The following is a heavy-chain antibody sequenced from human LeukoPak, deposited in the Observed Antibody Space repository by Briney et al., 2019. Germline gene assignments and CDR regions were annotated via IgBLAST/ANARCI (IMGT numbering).Heavy chain of an antibody. V-gene: IGHV3-30-3*01. CDR3: ARDQGGSVEMADPDY. D-gene: IGHD5-24*01. J-gene: IGHJ4*02. CDR1: ALSFSSYA. Sequence: GGSLRLSCAASALSFSSYAMQWGRQAPGKGLEWVAVISYDGSSKYYADSVKGRFTVSRDNSKNTLYLQMNSVTVEDTAVYYCARDQGGSVEMADPDYWGQGTLVTVSS. CDR2: ISYDGSSK.